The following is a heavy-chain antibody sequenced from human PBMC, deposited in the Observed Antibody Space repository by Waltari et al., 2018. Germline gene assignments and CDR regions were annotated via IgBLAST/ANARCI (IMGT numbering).Heavy chain of an antibody. J-gene: IGHJ4*02. Sequence: EVELVQSGAEVQKPGAPVKIPCKDSGYTFIDYFMNWVQQAPGKGLEWMGRIDPEDGETVDSEKFQGRVTITADTSTDTAYMELSSLTSGDTAVYYCAPLPGGSGQTFDYWGQGTLVTVSS. V-gene: IGHV1-69-2*01. CDR3: APLPGGSGQTFDY. CDR2: IDPEDGET. CDR1: GYTFIDYF. D-gene: IGHD3-10*01.